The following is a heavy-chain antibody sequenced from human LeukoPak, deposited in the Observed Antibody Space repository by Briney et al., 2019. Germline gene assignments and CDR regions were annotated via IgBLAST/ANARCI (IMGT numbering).Heavy chain of an antibody. CDR3: ARDRWFDP. CDR2: IYNSGST. V-gene: IGHV4-59*01. CDR1: GGSISSYY. Sequence: ASETLSLTCNVSGGSISSYYWSWIRQPPGKGLEWIGYIYNSGSTNYNPSLKSRVIISVDTSKNQISLKLRSVTAADTAVYYCARDRWFDPWGQGTLVTVSS. J-gene: IGHJ5*02.